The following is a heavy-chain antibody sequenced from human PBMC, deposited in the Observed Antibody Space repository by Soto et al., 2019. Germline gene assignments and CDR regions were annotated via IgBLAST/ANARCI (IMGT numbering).Heavy chain of an antibody. D-gene: IGHD3-10*01. CDR2: ISSSSSYI. CDR3: ARVPSGSYAFDI. CDR1: GFTFSSYS. Sequence: PGGSLRLSCAASGFTFSSYSMNWVRQAPGKGLEWVSSISSSSSYIHYADSVKGRFTISRDNAKNSLYLQMNSLRAEDTAVYYCARVPSGSYAFDIWGQGTMVTVSS. J-gene: IGHJ3*02. V-gene: IGHV3-21*01.